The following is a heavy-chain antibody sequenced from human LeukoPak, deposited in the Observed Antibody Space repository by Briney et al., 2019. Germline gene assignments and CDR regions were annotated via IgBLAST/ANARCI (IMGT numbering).Heavy chain of an antibody. CDR2: INHSGTT. Sequence: SETLSLTCSFSGGSFSDFYWNWIRQPPGKGLEWIGEINHSGTTNYSPSLESRVTLSVDTSRSQFSLEVKSVTAADTAVYYCARRRRIVRAGFTLWGQGTLVTVSS. CDR3: ARRRRIVRAGFTL. D-gene: IGHD3-16*02. CDR1: GGSFSDFY. V-gene: IGHV4-34*01. J-gene: IGHJ4*02.